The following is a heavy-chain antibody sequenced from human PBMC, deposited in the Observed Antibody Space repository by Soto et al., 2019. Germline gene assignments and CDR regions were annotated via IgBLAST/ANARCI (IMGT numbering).Heavy chain of an antibody. V-gene: IGHV4-31*03. CDR2: IYYNGNT. CDR1: GVFISSGAYY. Sequence: SETLSLTCTVSGVFISSGAYYWSWIRQHPGKGLQWIGNIYYNGNTNYTPSLESRITMSLDTSKNQFSLRLTSVTAADTAVYFCARYRFTSGWSKFDYWGQGALVTVSS. CDR3: ARYRFTSGWSKFDY. J-gene: IGHJ4*02. D-gene: IGHD3-16*02.